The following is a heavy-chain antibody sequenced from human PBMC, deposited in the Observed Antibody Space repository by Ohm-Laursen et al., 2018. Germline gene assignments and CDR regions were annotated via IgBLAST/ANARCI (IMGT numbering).Heavy chain of an antibody. CDR2: IYYSGST. CDR1: GGSISGYY. J-gene: IGHJ4*02. CDR3: ARAEYALDY. Sequence: PPGTLSLTCTVSGGSISGYYWSWIRQPPGKGLEWIGYIYYSGSTNYNPSLKSRVTISADTSKNQFSLRLNSVTAADTAVYYCARAEYALDYWGLGTLVTVSS. D-gene: IGHD2-2*01. V-gene: IGHV4-59*01.